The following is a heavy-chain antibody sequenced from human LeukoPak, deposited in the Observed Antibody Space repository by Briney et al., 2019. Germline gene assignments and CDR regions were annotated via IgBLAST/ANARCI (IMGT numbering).Heavy chain of an antibody. J-gene: IGHJ4*01. V-gene: IGHV3-30*02. CDR1: GFTFSNYF. D-gene: IGHD3-10*01. CDR3: AKGEKITFVRHSFDY. Sequence: GGSLRLSCAASGFTFSNYFMHWVRQAPGKGLEWVAFIHYDGSETYYAGPVKGRFTISRDNSRSTLYLEMDSLRVEDTALYYCAKGEKITFVRHSFDYWGHGTLVTVSS. CDR2: IHYDGSET.